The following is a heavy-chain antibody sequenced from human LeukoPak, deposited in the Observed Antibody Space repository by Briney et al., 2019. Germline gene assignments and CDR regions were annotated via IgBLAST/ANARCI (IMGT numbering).Heavy chain of an antibody. V-gene: IGHV3-43*02. Sequence: GGSLRLSCAASGFTFDDYAMHWVRQAPGKGLEWVSLISGDGASTYYAASVKGRFTISRDNNKTSLYLQMNNLRTEDTALYYCAKDLSMVYDAFNIWGQGTLVTVSS. D-gene: IGHD4/OR15-4a*01. CDR2: ISGDGAST. J-gene: IGHJ3*02. CDR3: AKDLSMVYDAFNI. CDR1: GFTFDDYA.